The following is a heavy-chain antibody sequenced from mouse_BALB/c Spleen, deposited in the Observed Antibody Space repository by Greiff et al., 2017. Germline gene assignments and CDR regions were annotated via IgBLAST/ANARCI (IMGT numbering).Heavy chain of an antibody. D-gene: IGHD2-4*01. CDR1: GFSLSRYS. V-gene: IGHV2-6-4*01. CDR3: ARNEDSALRPPAY. CDR2: IWGGGST. J-gene: IGHJ3*01. Sequence: VKVVESGPGLVAPSQSLSITCTVSGFSLSRYSVHWVRQPPGKGLEWLGMIWGGGSTDYNSALKSRLSISKDNSKSQVFLKMNSLQTDDTAMYYCARNEDSALRPPAYWGQGTLVTVSA.